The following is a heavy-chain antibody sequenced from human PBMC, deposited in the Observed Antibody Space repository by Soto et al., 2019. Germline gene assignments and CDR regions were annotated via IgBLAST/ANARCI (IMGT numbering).Heavy chain of an antibody. CDR2: IRQDGSEK. CDR1: AFTFSSYW. Sequence: EVQLVESGGGLVQPGGSLRLSCAASAFTFSSYWMSWVRQAPGKGLEWVANIRQDGSEKYYVDSVKGQFTISRDNAKNSLYLQMNSLRAEDTAVYYCARRIVATTELDYWGQGTLVTVSS. CDR3: ARRIVATTELDY. D-gene: IGHD5-12*01. V-gene: IGHV3-7*01. J-gene: IGHJ4*02.